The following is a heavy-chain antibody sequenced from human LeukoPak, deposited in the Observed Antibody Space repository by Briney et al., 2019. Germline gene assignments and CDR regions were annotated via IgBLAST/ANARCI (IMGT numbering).Heavy chain of an antibody. D-gene: IGHD6-19*01. Sequence: SETLSLTCAVYGGPFSGYYWSWIRQPPGKGLEWIGEINHSGSTNYNPSLKSRVTISVDTSKNQFSLKLSSVTAADTAVYYCARGISYSSGWYPVAYNWFDPWGQGTLVTVSS. V-gene: IGHV4-34*01. CDR3: ARGISYSSGWYPVAYNWFDP. CDR1: GGPFSGYY. CDR2: INHSGST. J-gene: IGHJ5*02.